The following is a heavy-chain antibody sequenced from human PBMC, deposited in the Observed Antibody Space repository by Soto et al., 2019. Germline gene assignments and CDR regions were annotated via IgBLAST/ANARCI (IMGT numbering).Heavy chain of an antibody. Sequence: ESGGGVVQPGRSLRLSCAVSGFTLSTYGMEWVRQAPGKGLDWVAGISHDGRRTDYADSVKGRFTISRDMSTNTLYLQMNSLRTEDTAVYYCASVADYWGQGTLVTVSS. CDR3: ASVADY. V-gene: IGHV3-30*04. CDR2: ISHDGRRT. D-gene: IGHD2-21*01. J-gene: IGHJ4*02. CDR1: GFTLSTYG.